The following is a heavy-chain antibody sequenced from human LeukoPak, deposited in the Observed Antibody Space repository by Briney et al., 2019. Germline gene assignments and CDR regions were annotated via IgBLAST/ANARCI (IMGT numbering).Heavy chain of an antibody. CDR1: GGSFSGYY. Sequence: PSETLSLTCALYGGSFSGYYWSCIRQSPGRGLEWSGHVHHRGSTNYNPSLESRITISLDTSKNVVSLKLTSVTAADTAFYYCARSAYDYVWGTLGYWGRGTLVTVPS. CDR2: VHHRGST. D-gene: IGHD3-16*01. CDR3: ARSAYDYVWGTLGY. V-gene: IGHV4-34*01. J-gene: IGHJ4*02.